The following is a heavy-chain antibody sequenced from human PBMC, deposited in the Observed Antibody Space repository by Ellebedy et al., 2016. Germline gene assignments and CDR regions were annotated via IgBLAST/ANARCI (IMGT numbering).Heavy chain of an antibody. D-gene: IGHD4-23*01. J-gene: IGHJ4*02. V-gene: IGHV4-59*01. CDR2: ISSSGST. CDR1: GGSISIYY. Sequence: SETLSLTXAVSGGSISIYYWNWFRQPPGKGLEWIGDISSSGSTNYNPSLKSRVTISVDTPQNEFSLRLNAVTAADTAVYYCARDEGVTKFDYWGQGALVTVSS. CDR3: ARDEGVTKFDY.